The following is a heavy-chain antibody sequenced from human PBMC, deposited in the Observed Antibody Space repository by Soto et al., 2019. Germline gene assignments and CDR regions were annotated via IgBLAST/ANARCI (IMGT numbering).Heavy chain of an antibody. CDR3: AGGFGSGHYDY. J-gene: IGHJ4*02. D-gene: IGHD3-10*01. Sequence: QVQLQESGPGLVKPSGTLSLTCAVSGVSISSSSWWSWVRQPPGKGLEWIGEIYHGGSTYYNPSLKSRVAISVDKSKNQFSLNLMSVTAADTAVYYCAGGFGSGHYDYWGPGTLVSVSS. V-gene: IGHV4-4*02. CDR1: GVSISSSSW. CDR2: IYHGGST.